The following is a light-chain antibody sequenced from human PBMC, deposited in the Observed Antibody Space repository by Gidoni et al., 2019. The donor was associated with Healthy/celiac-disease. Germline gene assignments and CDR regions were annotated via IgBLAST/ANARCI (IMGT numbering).Light chain of an antibody. CDR3: QQDNNWPRT. Sequence: IVMTQSPATLSVSPGERATLSCKASQSVSSYLAWYQQRPGQAPRLIIYGASTRATGIPARFSGSGSGTEFTLTISSLQSEDFAVYYCQQDNNWPRTFGQGTKVEIK. J-gene: IGKJ1*01. CDR2: GAS. CDR1: QSVSSY. V-gene: IGKV3-15*01.